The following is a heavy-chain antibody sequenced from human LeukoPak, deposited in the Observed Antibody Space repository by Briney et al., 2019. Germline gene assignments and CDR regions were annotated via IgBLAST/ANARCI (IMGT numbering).Heavy chain of an antibody. Sequence: SETLSLTCTVSGGSISSHYWSWIRQPPGKGLEWIGFIYYTGSTNYNPYNPSLKSRFTISVDTPKNQFSLKLSSVTAADTAVYYCARDPYLTGKFDYWGQGTLVTVSS. CDR1: GGSISSHY. J-gene: IGHJ4*02. D-gene: IGHD1-1*01. CDR3: ARDPYLTGKFDY. CDR2: IYYTGST. V-gene: IGHV4-59*11.